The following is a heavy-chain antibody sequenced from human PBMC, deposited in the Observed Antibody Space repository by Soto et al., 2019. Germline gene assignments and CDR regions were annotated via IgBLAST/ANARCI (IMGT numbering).Heavy chain of an antibody. V-gene: IGHV3-30*18. J-gene: IGHJ4*02. CDR1: GFTFSSYG. CDR2: ISYDGRNK. D-gene: IGHD5-18*01. Sequence: QVQLVESGGGGVQPGRSLRLSCAASGFTFSSYGMHLVCQAPGKGLEWVAVISYDGRNKYYADSVKGRFTISRDNSKNTLYLQMNSLRAEDTAVYYCAKDPRGYSYGYADYWGQGTLVTVSS. CDR3: AKDPRGYSYGYADY.